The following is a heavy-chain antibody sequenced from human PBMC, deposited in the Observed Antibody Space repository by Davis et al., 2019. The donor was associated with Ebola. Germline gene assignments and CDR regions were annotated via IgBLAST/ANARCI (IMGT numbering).Heavy chain of an antibody. CDR1: GFTFSSYA. J-gene: IGHJ4*02. Sequence: GGSLRLSCAASGFTFSSYAMSWVRQAPGKGLEWVSAISGSGGSTYYADSVKGRFTISRDNSKNTLYLQMTSLRAEDTAVYYCAGGDFWSGQFDYWGQGTLVTVSS. V-gene: IGHV3-23*01. CDR3: AGGDFWSGQFDY. CDR2: ISGSGGST. D-gene: IGHD3-3*01.